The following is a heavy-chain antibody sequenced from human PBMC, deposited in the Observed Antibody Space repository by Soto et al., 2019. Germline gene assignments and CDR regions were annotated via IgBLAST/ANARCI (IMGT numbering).Heavy chain of an antibody. J-gene: IGHJ4*02. CDR2: IKSKTDGGTT. CDR1: GFTFSNAW. D-gene: IGHD3-22*01. CDR3: TTEYYYDISATPGVDY. Sequence: GGSLRLSCAASGFTFSNAWMSWVRQAPGKGLEWVGRIKSKTDGGTTDYAAPVKGRFTISRDDSKNTLYLQMNSLKTEDTAVYYCTTEYYYDISATPGVDYWGQGTLVTVSS. V-gene: IGHV3-15*01.